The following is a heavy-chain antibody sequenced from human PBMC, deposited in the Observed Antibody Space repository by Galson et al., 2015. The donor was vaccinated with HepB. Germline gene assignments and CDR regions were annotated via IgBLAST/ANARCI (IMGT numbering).Heavy chain of an antibody. CDR3: AALEYYYGSGSYYNEGPYDDY. Sequence: SVKVSCKVSGYTLTELSMHWVRQAPGKGLEWMGGFDPEDGETIYAQKFQGRVTMTEDTSTDTAYMELSSLRSEDTAVYYCAALEYYYGSGSYYNEGPYDDYWGQGTLVTVSS. D-gene: IGHD3-10*01. CDR1: GYTLTELS. CDR2: FDPEDGET. V-gene: IGHV1-24*01. J-gene: IGHJ4*02.